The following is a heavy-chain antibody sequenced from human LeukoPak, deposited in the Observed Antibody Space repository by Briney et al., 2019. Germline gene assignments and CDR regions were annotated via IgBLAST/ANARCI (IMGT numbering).Heavy chain of an antibody. D-gene: IGHD5-12*01. CDR2: IRSSSET. J-gene: IGHJ5*02. Sequence: GGSLRLSCAASGFIFSQYSMNWVRQAPGKGLEWVSHIRSSSETFYADSVKGRFTISRDNARNSLYLQMNNLRGEDTAIYYCARDAGNSGYGCDLWGQGTLVTASS. CDR1: GFIFSQYS. CDR3: ARDAGNSGYGCDL. V-gene: IGHV3-48*01.